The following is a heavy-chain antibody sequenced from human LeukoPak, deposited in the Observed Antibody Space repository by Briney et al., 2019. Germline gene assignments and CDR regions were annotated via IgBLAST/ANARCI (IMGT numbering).Heavy chain of an antibody. V-gene: IGHV4-31*03. J-gene: IGHJ4*02. D-gene: IGHD3-16*02. CDR2: IYYSGST. Sequence: KTSETLSLTCTVSGGSISSGGYYWSWIRQHPGKGLEWIGYIYYSGSTYYNPSLKSRVTISVDTSKNQFSLKLSSVTAADTAVYYCARWATYYDYVWGSYRPPISADYWGQGTLVTVSS. CDR1: GGSISSGGYY. CDR3: ARWATYYDYVWGSYRPPISADY.